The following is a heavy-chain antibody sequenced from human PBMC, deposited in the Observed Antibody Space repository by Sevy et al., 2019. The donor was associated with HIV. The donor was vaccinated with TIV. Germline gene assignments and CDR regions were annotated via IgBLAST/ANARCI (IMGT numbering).Heavy chain of an antibody. V-gene: IGHV3-11*01. CDR2: ISSSGTK. D-gene: IGHD2-2*01. Sequence: GGSLRLSCAASGFIFSDYNYIIWIRQSPGKGLEWVSYISSSGTKYYRESVKGRFTVSRDNAKNSLYLQMNSLRVEDTAPYYCVSPPKRCTSTSCPFDAFYMWGQGTMVTV. CDR1: GFIFSDYNY. J-gene: IGHJ3*02. CDR3: VSPPKRCTSTSCPFDAFYM.